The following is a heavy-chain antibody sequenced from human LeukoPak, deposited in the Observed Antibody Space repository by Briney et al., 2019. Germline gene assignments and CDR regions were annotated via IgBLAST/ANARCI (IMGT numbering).Heavy chain of an antibody. V-gene: IGHV4-59*01. D-gene: IGHD3-10*01. CDR2: IFYSGST. CDR1: SGSISSSY. CDR3: VRGAGEIPNFDY. J-gene: IGHJ4*02. Sequence: SETLSLTCTVSSGSISSSYWSWIRQPPGKGLEWIGYIFYSGSTNYNPSLKSRVTISIDTSKNQFSLKLSSVTAADTAVYYCVRGAGEIPNFDYWSQGTLVTVSS.